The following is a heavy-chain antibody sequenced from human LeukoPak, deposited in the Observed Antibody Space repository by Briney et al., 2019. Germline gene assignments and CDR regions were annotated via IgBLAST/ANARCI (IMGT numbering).Heavy chain of an antibody. J-gene: IGHJ4*02. D-gene: IGHD5-12*01. Sequence: GGFPRLSCAASGFTFSNYWMTWVRQAPGKGLEWVAHINQDGSEEHYMDSVKARFTISRDNAKNSLSLQMNSLRAEDTAVYYCVRDGGVSGYDLLDYWGQGTLVTVSS. CDR3: VRDGGVSGYDLLDY. CDR1: GFTFSNYW. CDR2: INQDGSEE. V-gene: IGHV3-7*01.